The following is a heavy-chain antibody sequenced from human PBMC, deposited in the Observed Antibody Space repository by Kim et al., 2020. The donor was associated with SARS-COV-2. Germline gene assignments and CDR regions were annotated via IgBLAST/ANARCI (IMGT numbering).Heavy chain of an antibody. V-gene: IGHV3-74*01. J-gene: IGHJ3*02. D-gene: IGHD1-7*01. CDR3: ARTLTGTFAFDI. Sequence: NSADSVKGRFTISRDNAKNTLYLQMNSLRAEDTAVYYCARTLTGTFAFDIWGQGTMVTVSS.